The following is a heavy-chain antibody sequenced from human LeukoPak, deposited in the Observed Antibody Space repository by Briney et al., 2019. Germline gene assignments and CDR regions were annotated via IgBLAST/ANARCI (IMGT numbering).Heavy chain of an antibody. CDR2: IYTSGST. V-gene: IGHV4-61*02. Sequence: KPSQTLSLTCTVSGGSISSGTYYWSWIRQPAGKGLEWIGRIYTSGSTNYNPSLKSRVTISVDTSKNQFSLKLSSVTAADTAVYYCARGQGNNDILTGYYYWGQGTLVTVSS. CDR3: ARGQGNNDILTGYYY. J-gene: IGHJ4*02. CDR1: GGSISSGTYY. D-gene: IGHD3-9*01.